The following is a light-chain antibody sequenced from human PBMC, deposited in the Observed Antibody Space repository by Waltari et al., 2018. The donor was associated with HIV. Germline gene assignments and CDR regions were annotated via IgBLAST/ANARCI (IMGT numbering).Light chain of an antibody. CDR3: QSADSSGTWV. Sequence: SYELPPPPSVSVSPGQTARTTCSGDALPKQYAYWYHQKPGQAPVLVIYKDTERPSGIPERFSGSSSGTTVTLTISGVQAEDEADYYCQSADSSGTWVFGGGTKLTVL. J-gene: IGLJ3*02. V-gene: IGLV3-25*03. CDR2: KDT. CDR1: ALPKQY.